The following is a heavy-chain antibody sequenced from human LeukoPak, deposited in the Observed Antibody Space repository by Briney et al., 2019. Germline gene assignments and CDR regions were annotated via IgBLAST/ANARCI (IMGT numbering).Heavy chain of an antibody. J-gene: IGHJ6*02. CDR2: ISGSGSTI. CDR1: GFIFNSYE. Sequence: GGSLRLSCAASGFIFNSYEMNWVRQAPGKGLECGSYISGSGSTIYYADSVKGRFTISRDNAKNSLYLQMNSLRALGITVWYCERARQVCGRVVGLGRLGRDVCGRGTAVTVSS. V-gene: IGHV3-48*03. CDR3: ERARQVCGRVVGLGRLGRDV. D-gene: IGHD3-22*01.